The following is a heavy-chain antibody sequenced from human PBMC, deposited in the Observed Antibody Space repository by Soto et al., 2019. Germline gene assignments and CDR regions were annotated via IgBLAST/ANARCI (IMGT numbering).Heavy chain of an antibody. D-gene: IGHD2-15*01. CDR1: GFTFSSYA. J-gene: IGHJ4*02. V-gene: IGHV3-30*09. Sequence: GGSLRLSCAASGFTFSSYAMHWVRQAPGKGLEWVSVVSYDGSNKYYADSVKGRFAISRDNSKNTLYLQMNSLRAEDTAVYYCARDRGYCSGGSCYYFDYWGQGTLVTVSS. CDR3: ARDRGYCSGGSCYYFDY. CDR2: VSYDGSNK.